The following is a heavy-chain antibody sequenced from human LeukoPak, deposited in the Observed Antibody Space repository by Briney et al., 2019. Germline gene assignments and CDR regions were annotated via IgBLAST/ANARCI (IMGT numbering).Heavy chain of an antibody. V-gene: IGHV3-7*01. Sequence: GGSLRLSCAASGFTFSSYWMSSVRQAPGKGLEWVANIKQDGSEKYYVDSVKGRFTISRDNAKNSLYLQMNSLRAEDTAVYYCARGPGYCSGGSCYVFDYWGQGTLVTVSS. CDR2: IKQDGSEK. CDR3: ARGPGYCSGGSCYVFDY. D-gene: IGHD2-15*01. CDR1: GFTFSSYW. J-gene: IGHJ4*02.